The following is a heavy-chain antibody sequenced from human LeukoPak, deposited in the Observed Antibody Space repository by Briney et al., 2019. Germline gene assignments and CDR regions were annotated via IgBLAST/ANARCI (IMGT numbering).Heavy chain of an antibody. J-gene: IGHJ3*02. CDR1: GGSISSYY. CDR2: IYYSGST. V-gene: IGHV4-59*08. CDR3: ARPNYGGIDAFDI. Sequence: PSETLSLTCTVSGGSISSYYWSWIRQPPGKGLEWIGYIYYSGSTNYNPSLKSRVTISVDTSKNQFSLKLSSVTAADTAVYYCARPNYGGIDAFDIWGQGTMVTVSS. D-gene: IGHD4-23*01.